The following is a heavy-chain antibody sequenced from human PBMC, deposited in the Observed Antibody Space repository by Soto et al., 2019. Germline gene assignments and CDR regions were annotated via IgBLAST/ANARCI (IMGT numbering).Heavy chain of an antibody. V-gene: IGHV4-39*01. Sequence: PSETLSLTCTASGGSISSSSYYWGWIRQPPGKGLEWIGSIYYSGSTYYNPSLKSRVTISVDTSKNQFSLKLSSVTAADTAVYYCASGVEMATIWGQGTRVTSPQ. CDR2: IYYSGST. D-gene: IGHD5-12*01. CDR3: ASGVEMATI. J-gene: IGHJ4*02. CDR1: GGSISSSSYY.